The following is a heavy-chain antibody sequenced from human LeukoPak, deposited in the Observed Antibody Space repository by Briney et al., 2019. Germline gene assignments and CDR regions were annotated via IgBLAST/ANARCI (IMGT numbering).Heavy chain of an antibody. Sequence: SVKVSCKASGGTFSSYAISWVRQAPGQGLEWVGGIIPIFGTANYAQKFQGRGTITADESTSTAYMELSSLRSEDAAAYYCARGDRGYRYGNLPFDYWGQGTLVTVSS. CDR1: GGTFSSYA. CDR3: ARGDRGYRYGNLPFDY. CDR2: IIPIFGTA. D-gene: IGHD5-18*01. J-gene: IGHJ4*02. V-gene: IGHV1-69*01.